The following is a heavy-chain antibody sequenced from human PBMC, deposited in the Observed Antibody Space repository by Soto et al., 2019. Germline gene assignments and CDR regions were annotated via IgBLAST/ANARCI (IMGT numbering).Heavy chain of an antibody. CDR3: AKENTPYYGSYVDY. J-gene: IGHJ4*01. Sequence: EVQLLESGGGLVQPGGSLRLSCAASGFTFSSYAMSWVRQAPGKGLKWISSISGSGTSTYYADSVKGRFTISRDNSKNTMYLQMNSLRAEDTALDFCAKENTPYYGSYVDYWGHGTLVTVSS. V-gene: IGHV3-23*01. CDR2: ISGSGTST. CDR1: GFTFSSYA. D-gene: IGHD3-10*01.